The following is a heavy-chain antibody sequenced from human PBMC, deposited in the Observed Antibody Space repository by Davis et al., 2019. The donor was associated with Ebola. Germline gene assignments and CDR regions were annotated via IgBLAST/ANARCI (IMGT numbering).Heavy chain of an antibody. CDR2: ISAYNGNT. D-gene: IGHD2-15*01. J-gene: IGHJ4*02. V-gene: IGHV1-18*01. CDR1: GYTFTNYD. CDR3: ARGDCSGGSCYSHDY. Sequence: ASVKVSCKTSGYTFTNYDINWVRQATGQGLEWMGWISAYNGNTNYAQKLQGRVTMTTDTSTNTAYMELRSLRSDDTAVYYCARGDCSGGSCYSHDYWGQGTLVTVSS.